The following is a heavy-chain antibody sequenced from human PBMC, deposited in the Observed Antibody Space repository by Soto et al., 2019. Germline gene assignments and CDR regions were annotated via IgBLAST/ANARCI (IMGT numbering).Heavy chain of an antibody. V-gene: IGHV1-3*01. Sequence: ASVKVSCKASGYTFTTYAMHWVRQAPGQTLEWMGWISAGNGNPKYSQKFQGRVTITRDTSASTAYMELSSLKSEDTAVYYCARVLFGSGIYYNAFDLWGQGSLDTVSS. D-gene: IGHD3-10*01. J-gene: IGHJ4*02. CDR1: GYTFTTYA. CDR2: ISAGNGNP. CDR3: ARVLFGSGIYYNAFDL.